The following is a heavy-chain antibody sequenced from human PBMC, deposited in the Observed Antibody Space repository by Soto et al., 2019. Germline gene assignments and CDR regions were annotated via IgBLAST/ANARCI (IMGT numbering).Heavy chain of an antibody. V-gene: IGHV1-2*04. CDR2: INPNSGGT. CDR1: GYSFTGYY. Sequence: ASVKVSCKASGYSFTGYYMHWVRQAPGQGLEWMGWINPNSGGTNYAQKFQGWVTMTRDTSISTAYMELSRLRSDDTAVYYCARADCISTSCYPLYYYYGMDVCGQGTTALLSS. D-gene: IGHD2-2*01. CDR3: ARADCISTSCYPLYYYYGMDV. J-gene: IGHJ6*02.